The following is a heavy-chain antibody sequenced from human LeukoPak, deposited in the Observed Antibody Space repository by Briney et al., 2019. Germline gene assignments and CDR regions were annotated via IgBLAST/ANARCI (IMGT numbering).Heavy chain of an antibody. J-gene: IGHJ4*02. CDR2: INEDGSVK. Sequence: SGGSLRLSCAVSGVTFSAYWMAWVRQSPGKGLEWVAEINEDGSVKYYVDSMKGRFTISRDNAKNSLYLQMNSLGAEDTAVYYCAKVPRDSDCYWGQGTLVTVSS. CDR3: AKVPRDSDCY. V-gene: IGHV3-7*01. CDR1: GVTFSAYW. D-gene: IGHD2-21*02.